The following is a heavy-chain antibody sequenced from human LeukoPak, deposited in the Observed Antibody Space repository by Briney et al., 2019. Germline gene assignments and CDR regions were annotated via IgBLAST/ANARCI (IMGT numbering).Heavy chain of an antibody. J-gene: IGHJ4*02. Sequence: SGTLSLTCTVSRGSISRGGYYWSWLSQPPGEGLEWIGYIYYSGSTYYNPSLKSRVTISVDTSKNQFSLKLSSVTAADTPVYYCASYYDSSGYRDYWGQGTLVTVSS. CDR2: IYYSGST. CDR1: RGSISRGGYY. V-gene: IGHV4-31*03. CDR3: ASYYDSSGYRDY. D-gene: IGHD3-22*01.